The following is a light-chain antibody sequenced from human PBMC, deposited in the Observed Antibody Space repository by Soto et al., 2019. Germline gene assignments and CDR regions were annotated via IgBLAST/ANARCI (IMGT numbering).Light chain of an antibody. V-gene: IGKV4-1*01. CDR2: WAS. CDR3: QQYYSTPQT. J-gene: IGKJ2*01. Sequence: DIVMTQSPDSLAVSLGERATINCKSSQSVLYSSNNKNYLAWYQQKPGQPPKLLIYWASTRESGVPDRFSGSGSGTDFTLTISSLQAEDVAVYYGQQYYSTPQTFGQGSKVESK. CDR1: QSVLYSSNNKNY.